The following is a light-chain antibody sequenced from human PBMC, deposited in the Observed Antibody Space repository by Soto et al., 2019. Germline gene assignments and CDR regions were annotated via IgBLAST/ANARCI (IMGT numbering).Light chain of an antibody. CDR2: GAS. V-gene: IGKV3-20*01. CDR1: QSISSSY. CDR3: QQYGSSPLWT. J-gene: IGKJ1*01. Sequence: EIVLTQSPGTLSLSPGERATLSCRASQSISSSYLAWYQQKPGQAPRLLIYGASSRATGIPDRFSGSGSGTAFPLTISRLEPEDFAVYYCQQYGSSPLWTFGQGTKVEIK.